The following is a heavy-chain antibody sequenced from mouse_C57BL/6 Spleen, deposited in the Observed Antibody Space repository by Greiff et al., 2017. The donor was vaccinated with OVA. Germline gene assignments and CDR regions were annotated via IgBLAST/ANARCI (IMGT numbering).Heavy chain of an antibody. CDR2: IDPANGNT. J-gene: IGHJ2*01. D-gene: IGHD2-1*01. Sequence: DVQLQESVAELVRPGASVKLSCTASGFNIKNTYMPWVKQRPEQGLEWIGRIDPANGNTKYAPKFQGKATITADTSSNTAYLQLSSLTSEDTAIYYCARDGNYCYFDYWGQGTTLTVSS. CDR3: ARDGNYCYFDY. CDR1: GFNIKNTY. V-gene: IGHV14-3*01.